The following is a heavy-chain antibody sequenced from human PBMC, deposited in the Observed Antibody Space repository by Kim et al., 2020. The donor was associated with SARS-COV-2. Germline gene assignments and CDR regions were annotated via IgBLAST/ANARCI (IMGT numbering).Heavy chain of an antibody. V-gene: IGHV3-11*05. CDR2: ISSVTNYT. D-gene: IGHD6-13*01. CDR1: GFTFSDYY. Sequence: GGSLRLSCAASGFTFSDYYMSWIRQAPGKGLEWLAYISSVTNYTNYADPVEGRFTISRDNAKNSLFLQMNRLRAEDTAGYYCARVGLGSSSWYWFDPWGQGTLVTVSS. CDR3: ARVGLGSSSWYWFDP. J-gene: IGHJ5*02.